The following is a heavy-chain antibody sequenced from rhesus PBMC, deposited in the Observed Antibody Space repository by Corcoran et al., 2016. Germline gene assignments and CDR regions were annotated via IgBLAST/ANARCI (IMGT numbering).Heavy chain of an antibody. V-gene: IGHV4-173*01. Sequence: QLQLQESGPGLVKPSETLSLTCAVSGGSISSNYWSWIRQPPGKGLELIGRISGRGGSTDSNPSLKSRVTISTDTAKNQFALKLSSVTAADTAVYYCAARLSGSYYYHYFDYWGQGVLVTVSS. D-gene: IGHD3-16*01. CDR3: AARLSGSYYYHYFDY. CDR1: GGSISSNY. J-gene: IGHJ4*01. CDR2: ISGRGGST.